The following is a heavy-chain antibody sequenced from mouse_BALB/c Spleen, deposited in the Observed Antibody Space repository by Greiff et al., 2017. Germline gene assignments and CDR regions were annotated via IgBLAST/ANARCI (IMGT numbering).Heavy chain of an antibody. CDR3: ARSDYGNTGGSWFAY. J-gene: IGHJ3*01. D-gene: IGHD2-1*01. V-gene: IGHV1S34*01. CDR1: GYSFTGYY. Sequence: LVKTGASVKISCKASGYSFTGYYMHWVKQSHGKSLEWIGYISCYNGATSYNQKFKGKATFTVDTSSSTAYMQFNSLTSEDSAVYYCARSDYGNTGGSWFAYWGQGTLVTVSA. CDR2: ISCYNGAT.